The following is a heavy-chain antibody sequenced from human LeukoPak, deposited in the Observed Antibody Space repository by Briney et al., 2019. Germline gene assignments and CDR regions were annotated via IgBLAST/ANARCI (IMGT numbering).Heavy chain of an antibody. V-gene: IGHV3-21*01. CDR1: GFTFSSYS. Sequence: GGSLRLSCAASGFTFSSYSMNWVRQAPGKGLEWVSSISSSSSYIYYADSVKGRFTIPRDNAKNSLYLQMNSLRAEDTAVYYCARVVGYSYGLDYYYMDVWGKGTTVTISS. J-gene: IGHJ6*03. D-gene: IGHD5-18*01. CDR2: ISSSSSYI. CDR3: ARVVGYSYGLDYYYMDV.